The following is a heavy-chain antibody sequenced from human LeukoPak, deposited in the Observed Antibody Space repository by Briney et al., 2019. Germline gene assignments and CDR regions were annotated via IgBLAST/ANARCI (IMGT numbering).Heavy chain of an antibody. CDR1: GFPFNAYW. V-gene: IGHV3-7*03. Sequence: GGSLRLSCAASGFPFNAYWMTWVRQAPGKGLEWVANIRQDGDTKYYVDSVKGRFTISRDNSKNTLYLQMNSLRAEDTAVYYCAREAVAGTGNDAFDIWGQGTMVTVSS. CDR3: AREAVAGTGNDAFDI. CDR2: IRQDGDTK. D-gene: IGHD6-19*01. J-gene: IGHJ3*02.